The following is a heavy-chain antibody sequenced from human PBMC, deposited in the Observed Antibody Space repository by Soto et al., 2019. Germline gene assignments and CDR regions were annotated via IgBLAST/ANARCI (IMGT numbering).Heavy chain of an antibody. V-gene: IGHV5-51*01. J-gene: IGHJ6*02. Sequence: GESLKISCKGSGYSFTSYWIGWVRQMPGKGLEWMGIIYPGDSDTRYSPSFQGQVTISADKSISTAYLQWSSLKASDTAMYYCARRSSTVTPGNYYGMDVWGQGTTVTVYS. D-gene: IGHD4-17*01. CDR2: IYPGDSDT. CDR1: GYSFTSYW. CDR3: ARRSSTVTPGNYYGMDV.